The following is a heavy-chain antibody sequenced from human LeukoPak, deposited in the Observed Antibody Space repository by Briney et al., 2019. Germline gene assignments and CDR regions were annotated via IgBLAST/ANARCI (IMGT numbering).Heavy chain of an antibody. CDR1: GFIFSRFY. CDR3: ARGVLYYYGSGSYVPWFDP. V-gene: IGHV4-34*01. Sequence: PGGSLRLSCAASGFIFSRFYMSWIRQPPGKGLEWIGEINHSGSTNYNPSLKSRVTISVDTSKNQFSLKLSSVTAADTAVYYCARGVLYYYGSGSYVPWFDPWGQGTLVTVSS. D-gene: IGHD3-10*01. CDR2: INHSGST. J-gene: IGHJ5*02.